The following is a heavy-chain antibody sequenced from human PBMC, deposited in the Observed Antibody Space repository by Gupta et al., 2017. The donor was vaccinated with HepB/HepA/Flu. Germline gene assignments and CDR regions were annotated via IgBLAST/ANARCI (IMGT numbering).Heavy chain of an antibody. J-gene: IGHJ4*02. D-gene: IGHD6-6*01. V-gene: IGHV4-39*01. CDR1: GGSISSSSYY. Sequence: QLQLQESGPGLVKPSETLSLPCTVSGGSISSSSYYWGRIRQPPGKGLEWIGSIYYSGSTYYNPSLKSRVTISVDTSKNQFSLKLISVTAADTAVYYCARAPSIAARRPGRTERGFDYWGQGTLVTVSS. CDR3: ARAPSIAARRPGRTERGFDY. CDR2: IYYSGST.